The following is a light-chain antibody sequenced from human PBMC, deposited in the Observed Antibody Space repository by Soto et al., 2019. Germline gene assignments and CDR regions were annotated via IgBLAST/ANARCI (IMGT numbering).Light chain of an antibody. CDR1: ESVSTY. CDR3: HQYLNWHQA. J-gene: IGKJ1*01. CDR2: GAS. Sequence: ETVMTQSPATLSVSPGERATLSCRASESVSTYLACYQQKPGQAPRLLIYGASTRATGVPARFSGSGSGTEFTLIISSLQPEDFALYYCHQYLNWHQACGLGTKVDVK. V-gene: IGKV3-15*01.